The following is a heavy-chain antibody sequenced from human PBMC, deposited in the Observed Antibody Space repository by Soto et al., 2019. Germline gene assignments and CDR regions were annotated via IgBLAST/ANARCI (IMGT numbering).Heavy chain of an antibody. D-gene: IGHD3-9*01. CDR3: ERRFIFQAGGGIRDYCSVSAFLWNRSSDL. J-gene: IGHJ2*01. CDR2: INHSGST. V-gene: IGHV4-34*01. Sequence: PGKGLEWIGEINHSGSTNYNPSLKSRVTISVDTCKNQFSLKLSSVTAADTAVYYCERRFIFQAGGGIRDYCSVSAFLWNRSSDL.